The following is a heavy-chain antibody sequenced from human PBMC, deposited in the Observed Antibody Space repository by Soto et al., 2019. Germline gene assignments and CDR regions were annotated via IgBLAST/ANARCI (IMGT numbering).Heavy chain of an antibody. CDR3: ARRTAMAYWYFDL. CDR1: GYSFTSYW. J-gene: IGHJ2*01. CDR2: IYPGDSDT. V-gene: IGHV5-51*03. Sequence: EVQLEQSGAEVKKPGESLRISCKGFGYSFTSYWIGWVRQMPGKGLEWMGIIYPGDSDTRYSPSFQGQVTISADRSIRPAYLQWSSLKASDTAMYYCARRTAMAYWYFDLWGVAPWSLSPQ. D-gene: IGHD5-18*01.